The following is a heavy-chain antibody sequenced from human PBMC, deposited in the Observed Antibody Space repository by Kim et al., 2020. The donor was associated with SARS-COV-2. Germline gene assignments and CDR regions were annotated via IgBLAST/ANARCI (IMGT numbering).Heavy chain of an antibody. D-gene: IGHD1-20*01. Sequence: GGSLRLSCAVSGFTFSTYTMNWVRQAPGKGLEWISYISRSSETKYYADSVKGRFTISRDNAKNSLYLQMNVLRAEDTALYYWGRSEHGNNHVDYWGQGTL. CDR1: GFTFSTYT. CDR2: ISRSSETK. CDR3: GRSEHGNNHVDY. V-gene: IGHV3-48*04. J-gene: IGHJ4*02.